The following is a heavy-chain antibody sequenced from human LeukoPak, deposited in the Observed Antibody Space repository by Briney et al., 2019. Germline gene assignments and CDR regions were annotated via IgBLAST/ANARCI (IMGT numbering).Heavy chain of an antibody. CDR2: IYPGDSDT. J-gene: IGHJ6*02. CDR1: GYSFTSYW. V-gene: IGHV5-51*01. Sequence: GESLKISCKGSGYSFTSYWIGWVRQMPGKGLEWMGIIYPGDSDTRYSPSFQGQVTISADKSISTAYLQWSSLKASDTAMYYCARQPQPIEGGSCCGMDVWGQGTTVTVSS. CDR3: ARQPQPIEGGSCCGMDV. D-gene: IGHD2-15*01.